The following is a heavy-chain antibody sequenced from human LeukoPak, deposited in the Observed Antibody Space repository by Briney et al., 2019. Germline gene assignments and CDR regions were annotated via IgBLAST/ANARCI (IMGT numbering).Heavy chain of an antibody. CDR3: ARDTIAVPHDAFDI. CDR2: ISSSSSTI. CDR1: GFTFSSYA. Sequence: GGSLRLSCAASGFTFSSYAMSWVRQAPGKGLEWVSYISSSSSTIYYADSVKGRFTISRDNAKNSLYLQMNSLRAEDTAVYYCARDTIAVPHDAFDIWGQGTMVTVSS. J-gene: IGHJ3*02. V-gene: IGHV3-48*01. D-gene: IGHD2-15*01.